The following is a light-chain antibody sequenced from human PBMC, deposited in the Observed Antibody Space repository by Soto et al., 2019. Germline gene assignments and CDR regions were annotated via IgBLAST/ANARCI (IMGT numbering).Light chain of an antibody. CDR2: DVS. Sequence: QSALTQPASVSGSPGQSITFSCTGTSSDVGGYNYVSWYRQHPGRAPKLMIYDVSNRPSGVSNRFSRSKSGNTASVTISGLQAEEEADYYCSSYTRSSTYVFGTGTKVTVL. V-gene: IGLV2-14*01. CDR1: SSDVGGYNY. CDR3: SSYTRSSTYV. J-gene: IGLJ1*01.